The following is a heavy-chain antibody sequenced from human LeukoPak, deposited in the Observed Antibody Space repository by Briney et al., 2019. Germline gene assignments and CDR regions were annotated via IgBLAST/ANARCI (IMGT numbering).Heavy chain of an antibody. CDR3: ATETTGRHYDY. V-gene: IGHV3-21*04. CDR2: IGPTGSDR. J-gene: IGHJ4*02. D-gene: IGHD1-14*01. Sequence: GGSLRLSCTASGLTFSTSGFNWVRQAPGKGLEWVASIGPTGSDRYHADSIKGRFTISRDNANNFLYLQLNSLRAEDTAVYYCATETTGRHYDYWGQGTLLTVSS. CDR1: GLTFSTSG.